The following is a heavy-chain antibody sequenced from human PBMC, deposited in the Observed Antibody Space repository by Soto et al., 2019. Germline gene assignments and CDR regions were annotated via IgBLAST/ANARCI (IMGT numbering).Heavy chain of an antibody. CDR1: GGSISRGGYY. CDR3: ARVDYGDHFDY. J-gene: IGHJ4*02. V-gene: IGHV4-31*03. CDR2: TYNSVNT. D-gene: IGHD4-17*01. Sequence: SETLSLTCTVSGGSISRGGYYWSWIRQNPGKGLEWIGYTYNSVNTYYNPSLKSRVTISVDTSKNQFSLKLSSVTAADTAVYYCARVDYGDHFDYWGQGTLVTGSS.